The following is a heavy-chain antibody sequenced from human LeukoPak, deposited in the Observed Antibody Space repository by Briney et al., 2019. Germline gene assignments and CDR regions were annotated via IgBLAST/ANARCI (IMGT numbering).Heavy chain of an antibody. Sequence: PGGSLRLSCAASGFTFSSYEMNWVRQAPGKGLEWVSYISSSGSTIYYADSVKGRFTISRDNAKNSLYLQMNSLRAEDTAVCYCARISPDGELTGAYYFDYWGQGTLVTVSS. J-gene: IGHJ4*02. CDR1: GFTFSSYE. CDR2: ISSSGSTI. V-gene: IGHV3-48*03. D-gene: IGHD1-26*01. CDR3: ARISPDGELTGAYYFDY.